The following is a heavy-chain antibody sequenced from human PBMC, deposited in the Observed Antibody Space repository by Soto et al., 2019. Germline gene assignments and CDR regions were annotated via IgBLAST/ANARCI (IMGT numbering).Heavy chain of an antibody. Sequence: SETLSLTCTVSGGSISSSSYYWGWIRQPPGKGLEWIGSIYYSGSTYYNPSLKSRVTISVDTSKNQFSLKLSSVTAADTAVYYCAKQLLWFGENSDYWGQGTLVTVSS. J-gene: IGHJ4*02. D-gene: IGHD3-10*01. CDR2: IYYSGST. CDR3: AKQLLWFGENSDY. CDR1: GGSISSSSYY. V-gene: IGHV4-39*01.